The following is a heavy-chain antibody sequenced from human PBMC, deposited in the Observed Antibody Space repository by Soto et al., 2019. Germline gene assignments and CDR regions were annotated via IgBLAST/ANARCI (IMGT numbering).Heavy chain of an antibody. V-gene: IGHV1-69*01. J-gene: IGHJ4*02. CDR3: ARDWELGSYFDY. CDR1: GGTFSSYA. D-gene: IGHD1-26*01. Sequence: SVKVSCKASGGTFSSYAISWVRQAPGRGPEWMGGIIPIFGTANYAQKFQGRVTITADESTSTAYMELSSLRSEDTAVYYCARDWELGSYFDYWGQGTLVTVS. CDR2: IIPIFGTA.